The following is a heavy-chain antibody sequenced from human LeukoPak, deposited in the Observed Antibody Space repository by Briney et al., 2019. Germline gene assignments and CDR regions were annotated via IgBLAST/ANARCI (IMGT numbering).Heavy chain of an antibody. CDR1: GSTFSSYA. CDR3: AKDRVCSGGSCYYDY. D-gene: IGHD2-15*01. CDR2: ISGSGGST. Sequence: GGSLRLSCAVSGSTFSSYAMSWVRQAPEKGLEWVSVISGSGGSTYYADSVKGRFTISRDNSKNTLYLQMNSLRVEDTAVYYCAKDRVCSGGSCYYDYWGQGTLVTVSS. J-gene: IGHJ4*02. V-gene: IGHV3-23*01.